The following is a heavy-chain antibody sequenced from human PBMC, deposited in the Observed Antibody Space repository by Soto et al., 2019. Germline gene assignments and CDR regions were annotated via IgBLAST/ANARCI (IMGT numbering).Heavy chain of an antibody. Sequence: QVQLQQWGAGLLKPSETLSLTCAVYGGSVNSGNYYWSWIRQPPGKGLEWIGEMSHSGGTHFNPSLKSRVTISVHTSKNQCSLKMSSVTAADTALYYCARVERGTATTVVDAFDIWGPGTLVTVSS. CDR2: MSHSGGT. D-gene: IGHD1-1*01. J-gene: IGHJ3*02. CDR1: GGSVNSGNYY. V-gene: IGHV4-34*01. CDR3: ARVERGTATTVVDAFDI.